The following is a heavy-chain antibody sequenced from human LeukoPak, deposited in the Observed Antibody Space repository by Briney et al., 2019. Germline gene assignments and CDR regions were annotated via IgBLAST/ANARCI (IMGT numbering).Heavy chain of an antibody. D-gene: IGHD3-10*01. CDR3: ARDPASIRHGSGSYYSDC. CDR2: IYYSGST. Sequence: SETLSLTCTVSGGSISSSSYSWGWIRQPPGKGLEWIGNIYYSGSTYYNPSLKSRVTISVDTSRNQFSLKLSSVTAADTAVYYCARDPASIRHGSGSYYSDCWGQGTLVTVSS. V-gene: IGHV4-39*07. J-gene: IGHJ4*02. CDR1: GGSISSSSYS.